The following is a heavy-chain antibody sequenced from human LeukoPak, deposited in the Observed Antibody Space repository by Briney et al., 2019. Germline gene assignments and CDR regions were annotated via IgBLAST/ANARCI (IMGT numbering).Heavy chain of an antibody. J-gene: IGHJ6*03. Sequence: GASVKVSCKASGYTFTGYYMHWVRQAPGQGLEWMRWINPNSGGTNYAQKFQGRVTMTRDTSISTAYMELSRLRSDDTAVYYCARDLRYSSGWSASGMDVWGRGTTVTISS. CDR3: ARDLRYSSGWSASGMDV. D-gene: IGHD6-19*01. CDR2: INPNSGGT. CDR1: GYTFTGYY. V-gene: IGHV1-2*02.